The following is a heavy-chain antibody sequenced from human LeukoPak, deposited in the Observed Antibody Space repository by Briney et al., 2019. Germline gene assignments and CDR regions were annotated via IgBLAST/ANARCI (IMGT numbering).Heavy chain of an antibody. V-gene: IGHV1-3*03. J-gene: IGHJ4*02. CDR1: GYTFTSYA. CDR3: ARVLGATLDY. D-gene: IGHD1-26*01. CDR2: INTGNGNT. Sequence: GASVKVSRKASGYTFTSYAMQWVRQAPGQRLEWMGWINTGNGNTKYSQEFQGRVTITRDTSASTAYMELSSLTSEDMALYYCARVLGATLDYWGQGTLVTVSS.